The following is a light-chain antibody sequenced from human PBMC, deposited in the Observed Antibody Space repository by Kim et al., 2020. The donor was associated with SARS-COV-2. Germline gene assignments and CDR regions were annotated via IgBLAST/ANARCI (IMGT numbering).Light chain of an antibody. Sequence: QSALTQPRSVSGSPGQSVTISCTGASSDVGDYDYVSWYQHHPGKAPKLMIYDVSERTSGVPDRFSASKSGNTASLTISGLQAEDEAEYYCCSYAGTYIFVFGGGTQLTVL. CDR3: CSYAGTYIFV. CDR1: SSDVGDYDY. CDR2: DVS. V-gene: IGLV2-11*01. J-gene: IGLJ3*02.